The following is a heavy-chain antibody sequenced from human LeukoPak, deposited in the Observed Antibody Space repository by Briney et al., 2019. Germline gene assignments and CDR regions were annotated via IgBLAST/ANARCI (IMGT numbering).Heavy chain of an antibody. CDR1: GGSTGSAGYY. CDR2: INYSGNT. CDR3: ASMSGYYSKFDY. D-gene: IGHD3-22*01. V-gene: IGHV4-31*03. J-gene: IGHJ4*02. Sequence: PQTLSLTCTVSGGSTGSAGYYWSWIRQHPGKGLEWIAYINYSGNTYHNPSLKSRVTISVDTSRNQFSLKLNSVTAADTAIYYCASMSGYYSKFDYWGQGTLVTVSS.